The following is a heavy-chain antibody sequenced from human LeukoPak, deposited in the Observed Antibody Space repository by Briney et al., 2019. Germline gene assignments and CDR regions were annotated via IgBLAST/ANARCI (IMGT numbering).Heavy chain of an antibody. V-gene: IGHV3-30*03. CDR3: AIKRGYSYGSDY. J-gene: IGHJ4*02. D-gene: IGHD5-18*01. CDR2: ISYDGSNK. Sequence: GGSLRLSCAASGFTFSSYGMHWVRQAPDKGLEWVAVISYDGSNKYYADSVKGRFTISRDNSKNTLYLQMNSLRAEDTAVYYCAIKRGYSYGSDYWGQGTLVTVSS. CDR1: GFTFSSYG.